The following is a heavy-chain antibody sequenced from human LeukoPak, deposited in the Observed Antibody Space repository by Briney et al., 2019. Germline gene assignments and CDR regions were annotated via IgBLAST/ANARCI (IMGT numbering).Heavy chain of an antibody. Sequence: GESLKISCKGSGYSFTSYWIAWVRQMPGKGLEWMGIIYPGDSDTRYSPSFQGQVTISADRSISTTYLQWSSLKASDTAMYYCARQIDCSGGSCYSFPHYWGQGTLVTVFS. J-gene: IGHJ4*02. CDR1: GYSFTSYW. CDR2: IYPGDSDT. CDR3: ARQIDCSGGSCYSFPHY. D-gene: IGHD2-15*01. V-gene: IGHV5-51*01.